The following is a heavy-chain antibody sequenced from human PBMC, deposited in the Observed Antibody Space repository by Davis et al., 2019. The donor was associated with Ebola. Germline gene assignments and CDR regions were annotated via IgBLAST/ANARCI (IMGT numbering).Heavy chain of an antibody. CDR3: ARSLVVVVAARLDY. Sequence: GESLKISCVASGFTFSSYSMNWVRQAPGKGLEWVAYISSSSNHIYYADSVKGRFTISRDNDKNSIYLQMHSLRDEDTAVYFSARSLVVVVAARLDYWGQGTLVTVSS. CDR1: GFTFSSYS. J-gene: IGHJ4*02. V-gene: IGHV3-48*02. D-gene: IGHD2-15*01. CDR2: ISSSSNHI.